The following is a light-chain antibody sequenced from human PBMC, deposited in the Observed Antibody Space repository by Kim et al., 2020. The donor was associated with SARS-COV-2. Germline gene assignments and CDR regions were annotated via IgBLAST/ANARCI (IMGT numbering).Light chain of an antibody. Sequence: SYELTQPPSVSVSPGQTASITCSGYNLGEKYVPCYQQKPGQSPGVVFYQDIQRPPGIPGRSSASNPGTQATLTTGGTKAMKEPDYTCQGWAGSTHNYV. V-gene: IGLV3-1*01. CDR2: QDI. CDR1: NLGEKY. CDR3: QGWAGSTHNYV. J-gene: IGLJ1*01.